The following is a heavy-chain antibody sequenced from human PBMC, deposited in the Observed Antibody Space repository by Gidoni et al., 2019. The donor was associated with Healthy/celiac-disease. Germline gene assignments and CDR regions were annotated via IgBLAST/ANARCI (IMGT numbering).Heavy chain of an antibody. D-gene: IGHD3-22*01. CDR3: ATAGYYYDREDGMDV. CDR1: GFTLSAYY. J-gene: IGHJ6*02. CDR2: ISSSGSTI. Sequence: QVQLVASGGGLVKPGGSLRLSCAASGFTLSAYYMIWIRQAPGKGLEWVSYISSSGSTIYYADSVKGRFTISRDNAKNSLYLQMNSLRAEDTAVYYCATAGYYYDREDGMDVWGQGTTVTVSS. V-gene: IGHV3-11*01.